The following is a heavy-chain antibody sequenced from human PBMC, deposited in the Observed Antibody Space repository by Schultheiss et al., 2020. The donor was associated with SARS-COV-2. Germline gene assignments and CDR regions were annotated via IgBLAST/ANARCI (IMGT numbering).Heavy chain of an antibody. J-gene: IGHJ4*02. D-gene: IGHD3-16*01. V-gene: IGHV3-66*04. CDR2: IYSGGST. CDR1: GFIFSDYY. Sequence: GGSLRLSCAASGFIFSDYYMSWVRQAPGKGLEWVSVIYSGGSTYYADSVKGRFTISRDNSKNTLYLQMNSLRAEDTAVYYCSGHLKFRGIIDYWGQGTLVTVSS. CDR3: SGHLKFRGIIDY.